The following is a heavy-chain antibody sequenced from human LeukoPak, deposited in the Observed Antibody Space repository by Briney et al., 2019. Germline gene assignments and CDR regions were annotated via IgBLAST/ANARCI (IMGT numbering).Heavy chain of an antibody. Sequence: GGSLRLSCAASGFTFSGYEMNWVRQAPGKGPEWVSRISTSGRTTYHADSVKGRFTISRDNARNSLYLQMNSLRAEDTAVYYCARDGPGYTFDYWGQGTLVTVSS. V-gene: IGHV3-48*03. J-gene: IGHJ4*02. D-gene: IGHD5-18*01. CDR2: ISTSGRTT. CDR3: ARDGPGYTFDY. CDR1: GFTFSGYE.